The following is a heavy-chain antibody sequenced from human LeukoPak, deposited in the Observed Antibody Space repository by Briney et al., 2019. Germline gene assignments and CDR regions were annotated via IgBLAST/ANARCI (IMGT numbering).Heavy chain of an antibody. CDR1: GGSISSSSYY. V-gene: IGHV4-31*03. CDR2: IYYSGST. D-gene: IGHD2-2*01. Sequence: SETLSLTCTVSGGSISSSSYYWGWIRQPPGKGLEWIGYIYYSGSTYYNPSLKSRVTISVDTSKNQFSLKLSSVTAADTAVYYCARGLVEGSSATYCSSTSCPYNWFDPWGQGTLVTVSS. CDR3: ARGLVEGSSATYCSSTSCPYNWFDP. J-gene: IGHJ5*02.